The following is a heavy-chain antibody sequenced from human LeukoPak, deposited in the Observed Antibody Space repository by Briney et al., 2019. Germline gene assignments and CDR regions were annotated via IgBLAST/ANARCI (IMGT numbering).Heavy chain of an antibody. J-gene: IGHJ4*02. V-gene: IGHV4-38-2*02. D-gene: IGHD3-3*01. CDR2: IYHSGST. CDR3: ARIRFLEWLSPDCFDY. CDR1: GYSISSGYY. Sequence: SETLSLTCTVSGYSISSGYYWGWIRQPPGKGLERIGSIYHSGSTYYNPSLKSRVTISVDTSKNQFSLKLSSVTAADTAVYYCARIRFLEWLSPDCFDYWGQGTLVTVSS.